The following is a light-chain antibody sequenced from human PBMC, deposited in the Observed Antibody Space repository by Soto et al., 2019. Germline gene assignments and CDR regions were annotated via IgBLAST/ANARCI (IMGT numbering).Light chain of an antibody. V-gene: IGLV1-47*02. CDR2: NSN. J-gene: IGLJ2*01. CDR1: SSNIGSNY. Sequence: QSVLTQPPSASGTPGQRVTISCSGSSSNIGSNYVYWYQQVPGTAPKLLIYNSNQRPSGVPDRFSGSRSGTSASLAISGLRSDDESDYYCSSYTSSSTYVVFGGGTKLTVL. CDR3: SSYTSSSTYVV.